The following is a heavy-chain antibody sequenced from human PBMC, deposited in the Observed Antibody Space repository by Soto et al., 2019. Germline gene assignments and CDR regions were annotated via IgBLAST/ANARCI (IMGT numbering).Heavy chain of an antibody. Sequence: EVQLLESGGGLIQPGGSLRLSCAASGFSFSNYAMAWVRQAPGKGLEWVSGISGNGVNTHYADAVKGRFTISRDNSPNTVFLQMVNLRVDDTAQYYCVRSEGAAGIVWFDTWGQGTPVTVSS. V-gene: IGHV3-23*01. CDR1: GFSFSNYA. D-gene: IGHD6-13*01. J-gene: IGHJ5*02. CDR3: VRSEGAAGIVWFDT. CDR2: ISGNGVNT.